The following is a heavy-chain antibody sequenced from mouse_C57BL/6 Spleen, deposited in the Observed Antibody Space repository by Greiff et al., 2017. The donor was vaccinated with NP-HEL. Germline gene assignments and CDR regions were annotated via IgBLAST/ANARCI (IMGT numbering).Heavy chain of an antibody. Sequence: VQLKQSGAELARPGASVKLSCKASGYTFTSYGISWVKQRTGQGLEWIGEINPRSGNTYYNEKFKGKATLTADKSTSTAYMELRSLTSEDSAVYFWARDFTTVVAGDYAMDYWGQGTSVTVSS. CDR2: INPRSGNT. CDR3: ARDFTTVVAGDYAMDY. CDR1: GYTFTSYG. D-gene: IGHD1-1*01. J-gene: IGHJ4*01. V-gene: IGHV1-81*01.